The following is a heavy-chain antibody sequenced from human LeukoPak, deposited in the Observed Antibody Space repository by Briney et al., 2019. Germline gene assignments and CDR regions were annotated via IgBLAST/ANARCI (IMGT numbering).Heavy chain of an antibody. J-gene: IGHJ4*02. CDR3: ARRGYYYDSSGYYSYEGRDY. CDR2: VNQGGTEK. D-gene: IGHD3-22*01. CDR1: GFTFSSQW. V-gene: IGHV3-7*03. Sequence: GGSLRLSCAASGFTFSSQWMGWVRQAPGKGLEWVANVNQGGTEKFYVDSVKGRFTISRDNAENSLYLQMNSLRVEDTAVYYCARRGYYYDSSGYYSYEGRDYWGQGTLVTVSA.